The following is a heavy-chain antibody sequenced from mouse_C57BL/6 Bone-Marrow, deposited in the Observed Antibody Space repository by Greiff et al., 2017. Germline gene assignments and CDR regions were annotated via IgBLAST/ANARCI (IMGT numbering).Heavy chain of an antibody. Sequence: EVKLMESGGDLVKPGGSLKLSCAASGFTFSSYGMSWVRQTPDKRLEWVATLSSGGSYTYYPDSVKGRFTISRDHAKNTLYLQMSTLKSEDTALYYSARTSDYGSRNWYYDVWGTGTTVTVSS. J-gene: IGHJ1*03. CDR1: GFTFSSYG. CDR3: ARTSDYGSRNWYYDV. CDR2: LSSGGSYT. D-gene: IGHD1-1*01. V-gene: IGHV5-6*01.